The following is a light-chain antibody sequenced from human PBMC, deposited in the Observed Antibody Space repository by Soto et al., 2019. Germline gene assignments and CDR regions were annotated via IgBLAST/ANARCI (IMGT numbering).Light chain of an antibody. CDR1: QSVGSA. CDR3: QQYNHWPT. J-gene: IGKJ5*01. CDR2: GAS. Sequence: PISLSPSPGARATLSCRASQSVGSALAWYQQTPGQAPRFLISGASTRATGIPARFSASGSGTEFTLTISSLQSEDFAVYFCQQYNHWPTFGQGTRLEIK. V-gene: IGKV3-15*01.